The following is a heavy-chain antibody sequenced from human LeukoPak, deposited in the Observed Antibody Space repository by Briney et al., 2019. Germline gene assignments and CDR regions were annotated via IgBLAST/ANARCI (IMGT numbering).Heavy chain of an antibody. CDR2: INPNSGGT. V-gene: IGHV1-2*02. CDR3: ARDKKDPTPRPFDY. J-gene: IGHJ4*02. CDR1: GYTFTGYY. Sequence: PQASVKVSCKASGYTFTGYYMHWVRQAPGQGLEWMGWINPNSGGTNYAQKFQGRVTMTRDTSISTAYMELSRLRSDDTAVYYCARDKKDPTPRPFDYWGQGTLVTVSS. D-gene: IGHD6-6*01.